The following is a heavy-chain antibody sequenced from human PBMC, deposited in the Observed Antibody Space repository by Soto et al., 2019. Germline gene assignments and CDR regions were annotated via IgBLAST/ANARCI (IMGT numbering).Heavy chain of an antibody. CDR3: ARLNQVRLYDFWSGDLH. Sequence: EVQLVESGGGLVKPGGSLRLSCEASGFIFSSYNMKWVRQAPGKGLEWVSFISGTGSFIYYADSVKGRFTVSRDNANKALYLQMSNLRAEDTAVYYCARLNQVRLYDFWSGDLHWGQGTRVTVSS. J-gene: IGHJ4*02. D-gene: IGHD3-3*01. CDR1: GFIFSSYN. CDR2: ISGTGSFI. V-gene: IGHV3-21*01.